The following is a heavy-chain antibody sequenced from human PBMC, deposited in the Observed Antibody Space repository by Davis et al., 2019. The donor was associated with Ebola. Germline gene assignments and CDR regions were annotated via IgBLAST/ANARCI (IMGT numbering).Heavy chain of an antibody. CDR2: IYYSGST. CDR1: GGSISSGGYY. V-gene: IGHV4-31*03. CDR3: ARDTSYGDYGAPPYYGMDV. D-gene: IGHD4-17*01. J-gene: IGHJ6*02. Sequence: PSETLSLTCTVSGGSISSGGYYWSWIRQHPGKGLEWIGYIYYSGSTYYNPSLKSRVTISVDTSKNQFSLKLSSVTAADTAVYYCARDTSYGDYGAPPYYGMDVWGQGTTVTVSS.